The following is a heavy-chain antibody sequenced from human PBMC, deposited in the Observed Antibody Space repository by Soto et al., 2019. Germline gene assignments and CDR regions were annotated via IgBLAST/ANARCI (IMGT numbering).Heavy chain of an antibody. J-gene: IGHJ4*02. CDR2: INHSGST. D-gene: IGHD6-19*01. CDR3: ARGTTYSSGWLSATLDY. V-gene: IGHV4-34*01. CDR1: CGSFSGYY. Sequence: SETLSLTCAVYCGSFSGYYWSWIRQPPGKGLEWIGEINHSGSTNYNPSLKSRVTISVDTSKNQFSLKLSSVTAADTAVYYCARGTTYSSGWLSATLDYWGQGALVTVSS.